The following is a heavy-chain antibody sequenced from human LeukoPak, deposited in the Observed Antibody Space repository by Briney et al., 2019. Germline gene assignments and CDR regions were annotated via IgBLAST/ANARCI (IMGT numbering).Heavy chain of an antibody. CDR1: GFTFSSYA. D-gene: IGHD2-2*02. CDR3: ARANCSSTSCYIPADY. J-gene: IGHJ4*02. CDR2: ISYDGSNK. V-gene: IGHV3-30-3*01. Sequence: GGSLRLSCAASGFTFSSYAMHWVRQAPGKGLEWVAVISYDGSNKYYADPVKGRFTISRDNSKNTLYLQMNSLRAEDTAVYYCARANCSSTSCYIPADYWGQGTLVTVSS.